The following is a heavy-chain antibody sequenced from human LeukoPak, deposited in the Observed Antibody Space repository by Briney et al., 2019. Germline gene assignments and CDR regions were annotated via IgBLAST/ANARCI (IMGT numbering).Heavy chain of an antibody. V-gene: IGHV3-23*01. CDR1: GFTFSSYS. D-gene: IGHD2-21*01. CDR2: ISGSGGST. J-gene: IGHJ5*02. CDR3: ARDGVEFYNWFDP. Sequence: GGPLRLSCAASGFTFSSYSMSWVRQAPGKGLEWVSAISGSGGSTYYADSVKGRFTISRDNSKNTLYLQMNSLRAEDTAVYYCARDGVEFYNWFDPWGQGTLVTVSS.